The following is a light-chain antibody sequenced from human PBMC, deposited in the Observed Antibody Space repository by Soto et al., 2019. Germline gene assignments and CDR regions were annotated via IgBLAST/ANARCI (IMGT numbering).Light chain of an antibody. V-gene: IGKV3-11*01. CDR3: QQRNNWPPWT. J-gene: IGKJ1*01. CDR1: QSVSSK. CDR2: DAS. Sequence: EIVLTQSPGTRSLSAGERATLSCRASQSVSSKLAWYRQKPGQAPRLLLYDASNRATGIPARFSGSGCGTEFFLPISSLEPDDFLVYYCQQRNNWPPWTFGQGTKVDIK.